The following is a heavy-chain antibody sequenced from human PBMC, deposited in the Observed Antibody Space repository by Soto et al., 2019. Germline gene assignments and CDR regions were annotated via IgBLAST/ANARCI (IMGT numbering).Heavy chain of an antibody. CDR3: ARRYGSAIDY. V-gene: IGHV4-39*07. CDR2: MYHSGNT. Sequence: SETLSLTCTVSGDSISSNNYYWGWIRQPPGKGLEWIGSMYHSGNTYHNPSLKSRVTISVDTSKNQFSLKLSSVTAADTAVYYCARRYGSAIDYWGQGTLVTVSS. D-gene: IGHD1-26*01. CDR1: GDSISSNNYY. J-gene: IGHJ4*02.